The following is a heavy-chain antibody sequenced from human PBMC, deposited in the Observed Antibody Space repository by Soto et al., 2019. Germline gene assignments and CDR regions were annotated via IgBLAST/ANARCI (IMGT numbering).Heavy chain of an antibody. J-gene: IGHJ4*02. CDR2: ISAYNGNT. Sequence: ASVNVSCKASGYTFTAYGISWVRQAPGQGLEWMGWISAYNGNTNYAQNLQGRVTLTTDTSSSTAYMELRSLTSDDTAVYYCAREVSYGSGSLPWYWGQGTLVTVSS. CDR1: GYTFTAYG. D-gene: IGHD3-10*01. V-gene: IGHV1-18*01. CDR3: AREVSYGSGSLPWY.